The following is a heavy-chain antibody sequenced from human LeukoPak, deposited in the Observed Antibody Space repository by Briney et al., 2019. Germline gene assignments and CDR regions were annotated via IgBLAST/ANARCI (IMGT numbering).Heavy chain of an antibody. Sequence: GSLRISCAASGVTVSSNYMSWVRQAPGKGLEWIGSIYYSGSTYYNPSLKSRVTMSGDTSKNLFSLRLTSVTAADTAIYYCARDEGSGWYAYWGQGTQVTVSS. CDR2: IYYSGST. CDR1: GVTVSSNY. D-gene: IGHD6-19*01. J-gene: IGHJ4*02. V-gene: IGHV4-39*07. CDR3: ARDEGSGWYAY.